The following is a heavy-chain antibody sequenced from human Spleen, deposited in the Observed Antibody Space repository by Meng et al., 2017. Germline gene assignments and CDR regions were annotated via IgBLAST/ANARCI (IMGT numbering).Heavy chain of an antibody. CDR1: GWSCSDYY. Sequence: QVQLRRWGAGVLKHSDALSLTCAVYGWSCSDYYWSWIRQPPGKGLEWIGEINHSGSTNYNPSLESRATISVDTSQNNLSLKLSSVTAADSAVYYCARGTTTMAHDFDYWGQGTLVTVSS. CDR3: ARGTTTMAHDFDY. J-gene: IGHJ4*02. CDR2: INHSGST. D-gene: IGHD4-11*01. V-gene: IGHV4-34*01.